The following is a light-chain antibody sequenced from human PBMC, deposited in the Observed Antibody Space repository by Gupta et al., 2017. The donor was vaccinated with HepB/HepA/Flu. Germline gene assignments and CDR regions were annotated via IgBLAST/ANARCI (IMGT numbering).Light chain of an antibody. CDR2: GAS. CDR1: QSVSSRN. V-gene: IGKV3-20*01. Sequence: ESVLTQSPGTLSLSPGERATLSCRASQSVSSRNLAWYQQRPGQAPRLLIFGASSRPGGIPDRFSGSGSGTDFTLTITRLEPEDFAMYYCQQYGGSPPIPFGQGTRLEIK. CDR3: QQYGGSPPIP. J-gene: IGKJ5*01.